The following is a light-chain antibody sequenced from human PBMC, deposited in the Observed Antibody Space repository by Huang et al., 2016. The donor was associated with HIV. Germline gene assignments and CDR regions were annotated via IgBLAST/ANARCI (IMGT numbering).Light chain of an antibody. CDR1: QSILSSSNNKNY. CDR2: WAS. V-gene: IGKV4-1*01. CDR3: QQYYTTPIT. Sequence: DIVMTQSPDSLAVSLGERATINCKSSQSILSSSNNKNYLLAWYQQKPGQPPKLRIYWASTRESGVPDRFSGSGSGTDFTLTISSLQAEDVAVYYCQQYYTTPITFGQGTRLEI. J-gene: IGKJ5*01.